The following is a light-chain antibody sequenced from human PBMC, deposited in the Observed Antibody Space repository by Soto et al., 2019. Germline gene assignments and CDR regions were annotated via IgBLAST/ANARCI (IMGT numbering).Light chain of an antibody. V-gene: IGKV3-20*01. Sequence: EIVLKQSPGSLPLSPGERATLSCRASESVRRNYLAWYQKKPGQSPMLLIYGATTRATGIPDRFSGSGSATDFTLTISRLEPEDGAVYYCQHYFSSWTFGQGTKVDNK. J-gene: IGKJ1*01. CDR1: ESVRRNY. CDR2: GAT. CDR3: QHYFSSWT.